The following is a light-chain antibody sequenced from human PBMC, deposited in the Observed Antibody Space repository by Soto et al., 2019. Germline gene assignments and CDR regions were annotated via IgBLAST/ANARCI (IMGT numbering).Light chain of an antibody. J-gene: IGLJ3*02. CDR2: EVS. Sequence: QSALTQPPSASGSPGQSVTISCTGTSSDVGGYNYVSWYQQRPGKAPKLMIYEVSKRPSGVPDRFSGSKSGNTASLTVSGLQAEDEAGYYCSSYASSNDWVFGGGTQLTVL. CDR3: SSYASSNDWV. V-gene: IGLV2-8*01. CDR1: SSDVGGYNY.